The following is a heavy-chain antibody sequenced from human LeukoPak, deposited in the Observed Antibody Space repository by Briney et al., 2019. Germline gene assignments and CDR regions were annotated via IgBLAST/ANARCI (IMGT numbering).Heavy chain of an antibody. J-gene: IGHJ4*02. CDR2: SSYTGNT. Sequence: SETLSLTCTVSGGSISTSNYYWCWFRQPPGKGLEWIGSSSYTGNTYYNTSLNRRVTLSVDTSKKQFSLTLSSVTAADTAVYYCARDKRSSWFYYWGQGTLVTVSS. CDR1: GGSISTSNYY. V-gene: IGHV4-39*07. CDR3: ARDKRSSWFYY. D-gene: IGHD6-13*01.